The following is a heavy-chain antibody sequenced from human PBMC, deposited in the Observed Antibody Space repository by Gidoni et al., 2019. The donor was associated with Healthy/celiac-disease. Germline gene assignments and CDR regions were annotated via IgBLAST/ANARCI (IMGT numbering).Heavy chain of an antibody. J-gene: IGHJ4*02. CDR1: GYSFTSYW. Sequence: EVQLVQSGAEGKKPGESLKISCKGSGYSFTSYWIGWVRQMPGKGLEWMGIIYPGDSDTRYSPSFQGQVTISADKSISTAYLQWSSLKASDTAMYYCARHKGRSGSGWYYFDYWGQGTLVTVSS. CDR3: ARHKGRSGSGWYYFDY. D-gene: IGHD6-19*01. V-gene: IGHV5-51*01. CDR2: IYPGDSDT.